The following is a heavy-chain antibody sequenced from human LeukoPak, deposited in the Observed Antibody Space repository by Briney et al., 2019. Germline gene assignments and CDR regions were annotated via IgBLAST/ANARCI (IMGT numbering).Heavy chain of an antibody. D-gene: IGHD3-3*01. Sequence: GGALRLSCAVSGFTLDYFWMSWVRQAPGKGREFVAKINQDGREKYYVESVKGGFTISRNNPNNSLYLQLNSLSAEDTAVYYCARQVEWYWYFHLWARGPLLPVPS. CDR1: GFTLDYFW. CDR2: INQDGREK. J-gene: IGHJ2*01. CDR3: ARQVEWYWYFHL. V-gene: IGHV3-7*03.